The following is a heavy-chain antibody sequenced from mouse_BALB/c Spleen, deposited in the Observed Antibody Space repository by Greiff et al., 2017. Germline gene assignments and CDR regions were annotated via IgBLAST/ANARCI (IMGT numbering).Heavy chain of an antibody. CDR1: GFTFNTYA. J-gene: IGHJ4*01. V-gene: IGHV10-1*02. CDR3: VTNPHYAMDY. CDR2: IRSKSNNYAT. Sequence: EVQVVESGGGLVQPKGSLKLSCAASGFTFNTYAMNWVRQAPGKGLEWVARIRSKSNNYATYYAVSVKDRFTISRDDSQSMLYLQMNTLKTEDTAMYYCVTNPHYAMDYWGQGTSVTVSS. D-gene: IGHD4-1*01.